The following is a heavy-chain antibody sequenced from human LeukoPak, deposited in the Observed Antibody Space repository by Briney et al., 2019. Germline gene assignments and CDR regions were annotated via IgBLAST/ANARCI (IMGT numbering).Heavy chain of an antibody. Sequence: GASVKVSCKASGYTFTGYYMHWVRQAPRQALEWMGWINPNSGGTNYAQKFQGRVTMNRDTSISTTYMELSRLNSDDTAVYYCASRWGELHAFDIWGQGTMVTVSS. D-gene: IGHD2-15*01. CDR3: ASRWGELHAFDI. CDR1: GYTFTGYY. J-gene: IGHJ3*02. V-gene: IGHV1-2*02. CDR2: INPNSGGT.